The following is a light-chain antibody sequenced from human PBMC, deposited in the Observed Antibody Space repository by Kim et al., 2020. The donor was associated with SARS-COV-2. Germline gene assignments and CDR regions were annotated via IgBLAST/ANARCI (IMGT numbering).Light chain of an antibody. CDR3: QQYNDWRT. CDR1: QNIRDN. V-gene: IGKV3-15*01. CDR2: DAS. J-gene: IGKJ1*01. Sequence: SASPGERATLSCRASQNIRDNLAWYQQKPGQAPKLLIYDASTRATDIPARFSGSGSGTEFTLTISSLQSEDCALYYCQQYNDWRTFGQGTKVDIK.